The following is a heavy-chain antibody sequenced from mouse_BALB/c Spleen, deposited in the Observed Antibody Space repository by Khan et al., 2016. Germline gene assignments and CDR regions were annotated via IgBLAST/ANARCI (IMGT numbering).Heavy chain of an antibody. D-gene: IGHD2-10*02. J-gene: IGHJ3*01. CDR1: GYSITSDYA. CDR2: ISYSGIT. CDR3: AREYGNYGPWFDY. Sequence: EVQLQESGPGLVKPSQSLSLTCTVTGYSITSDYAWNWIRQFPGNKLEWMGYISYSGITIYNPSLKSRISITRDTSKNQFFLQLNSVTTEDTATYYCAREYGNYGPWFDYWGQGTLVTVSA. V-gene: IGHV3-2*02.